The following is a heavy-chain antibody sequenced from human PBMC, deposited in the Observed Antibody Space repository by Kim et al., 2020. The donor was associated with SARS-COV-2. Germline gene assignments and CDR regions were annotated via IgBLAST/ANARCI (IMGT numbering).Heavy chain of an antibody. D-gene: IGHD3-16*02. CDR1: GFTFSSYA. CDR3: ARGMITFGGVIVASYFDY. V-gene: IGHV3-30*04. J-gene: IGHJ4*02. Sequence: GGSLRLSCAASGFTFSSYAMFWVRQAPGKGLEWVAVISYDGSNKYYAESVKGRFTISRDNSKNTLYLQMNSLRAEDTAVYYCARGMITFGGVIVASYFDYWGQGTLVTVSS. CDR2: ISYDGSNK.